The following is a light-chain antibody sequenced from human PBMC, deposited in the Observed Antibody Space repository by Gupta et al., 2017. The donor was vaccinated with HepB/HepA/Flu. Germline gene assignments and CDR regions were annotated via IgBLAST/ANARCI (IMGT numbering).Light chain of an antibody. Sequence: IVLTQSPGTLSLSPGERATVSCRASQSVSSSYLAWYQQKPGQAPRLLIYGASSRDTGIPDRFSGSGSGTDFTLTISRLEPEDFAVYYCQQYGSSPLLTFGGGTKVEIK. CDR2: GAS. CDR1: QSVSSSY. J-gene: IGKJ4*01. V-gene: IGKV3-20*01. CDR3: QQYGSSPLLT.